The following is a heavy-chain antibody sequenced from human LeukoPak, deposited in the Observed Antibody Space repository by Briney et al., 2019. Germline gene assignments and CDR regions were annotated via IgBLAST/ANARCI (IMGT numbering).Heavy chain of an antibody. J-gene: IGHJ6*03. CDR3: ATPLGAVAGTYYYYYYMDV. V-gene: IGHV1-2*02. CDR2: SNPNSGDT. Sequence: GSSVKVSCKASGYTFTRYYMHWVRQAPGQGLEGMGWSNPNSGDTNYAQQLQGRVTMTRDTSISTAYMELSRLRSDDKAVYYCATPLGAVAGTYYYYYYMDVWGKGTTVTVSS. CDR1: GYTFTRYY. D-gene: IGHD6-19*01.